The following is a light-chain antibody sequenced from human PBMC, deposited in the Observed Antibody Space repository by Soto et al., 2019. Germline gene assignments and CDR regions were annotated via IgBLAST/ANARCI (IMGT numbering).Light chain of an antibody. V-gene: IGKV1-39*01. CDR1: QSISTY. CDR2: GAS. J-gene: IGKJ4*01. Sequence: DIQMTQSPSSLSASIGDRITITCRASQSISTYLNWYQQKPGKAPSLLIYGASTLQSGVPSRFSGSGSATDFTLTISSLQPEDFATYVCQQTFITPPLTVGGGTKVEIK. CDR3: QQTFITPPLT.